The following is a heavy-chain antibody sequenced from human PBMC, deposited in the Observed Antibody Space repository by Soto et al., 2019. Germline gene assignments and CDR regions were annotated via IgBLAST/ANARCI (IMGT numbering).Heavy chain of an antibody. CDR1: GGSISSDDYY. Sequence: LSLTCTVSGGSISSDDYYWSWIRQAPGRGLEWIGYIHSSGSIYYNPSLKSRATMSIDTAGDQFSLKVSSVTVADTAVYYCARDLDGLHDDTSGPFPRPGWGQGTLVTVSS. V-gene: IGHV4-30-4*01. D-gene: IGHD3-22*01. CDR2: IHSSGSI. J-gene: IGHJ1*01. CDR3: ARDLDGLHDDTSGPFPRPG.